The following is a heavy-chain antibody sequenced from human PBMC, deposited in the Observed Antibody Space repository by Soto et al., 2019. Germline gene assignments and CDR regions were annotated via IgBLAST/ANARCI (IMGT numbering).Heavy chain of an antibody. CDR1: GYTFTSYG. CDR2: ISAYNGDT. CDR3: ASVVRGVNTNWFDP. V-gene: IGHV1-18*01. Sequence: ASVKVSCKASGYTFTSYGISWVRQAPGQGLEWMGWISAYNGDTNYAQNLLGRVTMTTDTSTSTVYMELRSLGSDDTAVYYCASVVRGVNTNWFDPWGQGTLVTVSS. D-gene: IGHD3-10*01. J-gene: IGHJ5*02.